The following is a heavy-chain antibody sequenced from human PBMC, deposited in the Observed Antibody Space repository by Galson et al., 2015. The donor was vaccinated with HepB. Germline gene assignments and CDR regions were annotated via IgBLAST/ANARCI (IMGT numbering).Heavy chain of an antibody. Sequence: SLRLSCAASGFTFSSYAMSWVRQAPGKGLEWVSAISGSGGSTYYADSVKGRFTISRDNSKNTLYLQMNSLRAEDTAVYYCAKDISHPRPISDIVATDDAFDIWGQGTMVTVSS. J-gene: IGHJ3*02. CDR2: ISGSGGST. V-gene: IGHV3-23*01. D-gene: IGHD5-12*01. CDR3: AKDISHPRPISDIVATDDAFDI. CDR1: GFTFSSYA.